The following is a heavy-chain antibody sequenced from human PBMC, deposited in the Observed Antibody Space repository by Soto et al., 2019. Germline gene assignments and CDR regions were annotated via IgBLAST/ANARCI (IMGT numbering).Heavy chain of an antibody. J-gene: IGHJ6*02. CDR3: AREYSSSSGNYGMDV. CDR2: IYYSGST. CDR1: GGSISSGGYY. D-gene: IGHD6-6*01. Sequence: SETLSLTCIVSGGSISSGGYYWSWIRQHPGKGLEWIGYIYYSGSTYYNPSLKSRVTISVDTSKNQFSLKLSSVTAADTAVYYCAREYSSSSGNYGMDVWGQGTTVTVSS. V-gene: IGHV4-31*03.